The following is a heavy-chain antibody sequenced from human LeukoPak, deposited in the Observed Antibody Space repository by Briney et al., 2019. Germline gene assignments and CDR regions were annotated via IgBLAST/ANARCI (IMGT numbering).Heavy chain of an antibody. D-gene: IGHD1-1*01. Sequence: SGTSLRLSCAASGFTFSSYGMHWVRQAPGKGLEWVAVISYDGSNKYYADSVKGRFTISRDNSKNTLYLQMNSLRAEDTAVYYCAKEVQVERRKDGFDIWGQGTMVTVSS. V-gene: IGHV3-30*18. CDR1: GFTFSSYG. J-gene: IGHJ3*02. CDR2: ISYDGSNK. CDR3: AKEVQVERRKDGFDI.